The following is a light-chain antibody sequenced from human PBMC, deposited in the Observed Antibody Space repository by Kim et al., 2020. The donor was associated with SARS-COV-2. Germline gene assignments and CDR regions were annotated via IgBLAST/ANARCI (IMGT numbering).Light chain of an antibody. CDR2: EAS. J-gene: IGKJ1*01. CDR3: QQLNDFPWT. V-gene: IGKV1-5*03. CDR1: QSISTS. Sequence: DIQLTQSPSSLSASVGDRVTIFCRASQSISTSLAWYQQKPGKAPKLLIYEASTLDGGVPSRFSGGGSGTEFTLSISRLQPDDLATYYCQQLNDFPWTFGQGTKLEI.